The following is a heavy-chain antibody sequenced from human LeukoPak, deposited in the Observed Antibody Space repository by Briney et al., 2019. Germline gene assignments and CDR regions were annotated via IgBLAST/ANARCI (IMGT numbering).Heavy chain of an antibody. J-gene: IGHJ4*02. CDR1: GRSISSYY. D-gene: IGHD3-10*01. V-gene: IGHV4-59*01. CDR3: VRITQGTIDY. Sequence: SETLSLTCTVSGRSISSYYWGWLRLPPGKGLEWIGYISYSGSTTYIPSLKSRVTILVDTSKNQFSLKLSSVTAADTAVYYCVRITQGTIDYWGRGTLVTVSS. CDR2: ISYSGST.